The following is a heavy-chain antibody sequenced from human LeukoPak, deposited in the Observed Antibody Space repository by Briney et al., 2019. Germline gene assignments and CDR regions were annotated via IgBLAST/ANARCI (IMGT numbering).Heavy chain of an antibody. CDR3: AKEKSGAFDI. CDR1: GFTFSSYG. Sequence: GGSLRLSCTASGFTFSSYGMHWVRQAPGKGLEWVAFIQYDGSNKYYADSVKGRFTISRDNSKNTLYLQMNSLRAEDTAVYYCAKEKSGAFDIWGQGTMVTVSS. V-gene: IGHV3-30*02. D-gene: IGHD1-26*01. CDR2: IQYDGSNK. J-gene: IGHJ3*02.